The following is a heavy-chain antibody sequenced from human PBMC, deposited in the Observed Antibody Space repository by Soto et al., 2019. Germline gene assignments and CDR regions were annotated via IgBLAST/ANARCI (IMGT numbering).Heavy chain of an antibody. J-gene: IGHJ6*02. D-gene: IGHD5-12*01. Sequence: ASVKVSCKASGGTFSSYAISWVRQAPGQGLEWMGGIIPIFGTANYAQKFQGRVTITADESTSTAYMELSSLRSEDTAVYYCARDRRATITYYYYGMDVWGQGTTVTVSS. CDR3: ARDRRATITYYYYGMDV. V-gene: IGHV1-69*13. CDR2: IIPIFGTA. CDR1: GGTFSSYA.